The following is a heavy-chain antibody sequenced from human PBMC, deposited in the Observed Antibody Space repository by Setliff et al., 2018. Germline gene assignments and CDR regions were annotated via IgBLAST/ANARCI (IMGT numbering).Heavy chain of an antibody. CDR1: GDSISRSTYY. Sequence: SETLSLTCAVSGDSISRSTYYWGWIRQSPGKGLDWIGTVDHSGNTFYNPSLKSRVTISVDTSKNQLSLKLASVTAADTAVYYCARGPNLYGDLDSWGLGTLVTVSS. J-gene: IGHJ4*02. CDR3: ARGPNLYGDLDS. D-gene: IGHD4-17*01. V-gene: IGHV4-39*01. CDR2: VDHSGNT.